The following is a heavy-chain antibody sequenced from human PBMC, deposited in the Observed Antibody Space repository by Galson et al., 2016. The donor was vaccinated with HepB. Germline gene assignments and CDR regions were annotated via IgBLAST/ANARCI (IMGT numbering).Heavy chain of an antibody. J-gene: IGHJ4*02. CDR1: GGSISSSTYF. D-gene: IGHD4-23*01. V-gene: IGHV4-39*01. Sequence: LSLTCTVSGGSISSSTYFWGYIRQPPGKGLEWIGSFYYSGSTYYNPSLKSRVSISVDTSKNQFSLKLNSVTAADTAVYYCVRQADFNSLDYWGQGTLVTVTS. CDR2: FYYSGST. CDR3: VRQADFNSLDY.